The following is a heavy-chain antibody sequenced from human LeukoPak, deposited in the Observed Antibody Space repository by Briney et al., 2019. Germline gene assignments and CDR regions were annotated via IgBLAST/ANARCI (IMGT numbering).Heavy chain of an antibody. CDR1: GFTFSSYW. V-gene: IGHV3-7*01. CDR2: IKEDESEK. CDR3: ANEGGGAFDI. Sequence: GGSLRLSCAASGFTFSSYWMSWVRQAPGKGLEWVANIKEDESEKYYVDSVKGRFTISRDNAKNSLYLQMNSLRAEDTAIYYCANEGGGAFDIWGQGTMVTVSS. J-gene: IGHJ3*02.